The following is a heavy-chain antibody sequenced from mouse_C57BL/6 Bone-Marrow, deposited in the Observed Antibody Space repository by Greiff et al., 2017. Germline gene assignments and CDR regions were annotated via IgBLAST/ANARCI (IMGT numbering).Heavy chain of an antibody. J-gene: IGHJ1*03. CDR1: GFSLSTFGMG. Sequence: QVQLKESGPGILQPSQTLSLTCSFSGFSLSTFGMGVGWIRQPSGKGLEWLAHIWWDDDKYYNPALKSRPTISKDTSNNQVFLKFANLDTADTATYYCARIRILLRFYWYFDVWGTGTTVTVSS. V-gene: IGHV8-8*01. CDR2: IWWDDDK. CDR3: ARIRILLRFYWYFDV. D-gene: IGHD1-1*01.